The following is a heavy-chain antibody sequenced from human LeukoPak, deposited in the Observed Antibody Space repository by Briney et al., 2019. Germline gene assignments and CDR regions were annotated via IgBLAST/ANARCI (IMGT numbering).Heavy chain of an antibody. Sequence: GESLKISCKGSGYSFTTDWIGWVRQMPGKGLEWMGMIYPGNSEIRYSPSFQGQVTISADKSISTAYLQWSSLQASDTAMYYCARRVLRDFRDAFDIWGQGTMVTVSS. V-gene: IGHV5-51*01. D-gene: IGHD4-11*01. J-gene: IGHJ3*02. CDR3: ARRVLRDFRDAFDI. CDR1: GYSFTTDW. CDR2: IYPGNSEI.